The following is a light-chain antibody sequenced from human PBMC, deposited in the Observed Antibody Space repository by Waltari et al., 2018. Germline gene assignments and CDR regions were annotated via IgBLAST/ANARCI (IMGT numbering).Light chain of an antibody. Sequence: DIQMTQSPSSLSASVGEKVTITCRASQSISEYLNWYQQKPGKAPKLLIYDASSLQSGVPSMFSGSGSGTDFTLSITSLQPEDSATYYCQQSYTFGGGTKVEIK. V-gene: IGKV1-39*01. CDR2: DAS. J-gene: IGKJ4*01. CDR1: QSISEY. CDR3: QQSYT.